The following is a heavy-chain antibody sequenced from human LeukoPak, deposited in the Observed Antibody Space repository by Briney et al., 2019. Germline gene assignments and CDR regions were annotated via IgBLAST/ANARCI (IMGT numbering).Heavy chain of an antibody. CDR3: ARNQRDCNGGSCCSDDGMDV. CDR1: GFTFSGYC. V-gene: IGHV3-7*01. J-gene: IGHJ6*02. CDR2: IKQDGSGK. D-gene: IGHD2-15*01. Sequence: GGSLRLSCAASGFTFSGYCMSWVRQAPGQGLEWVGNIKQDGSGKYYVDSVKGRFTITRDNAKNSLYLQMNSLRAEDTAVYYCARNQRDCNGGSCCSDDGMDVWGQGTTVTVSS.